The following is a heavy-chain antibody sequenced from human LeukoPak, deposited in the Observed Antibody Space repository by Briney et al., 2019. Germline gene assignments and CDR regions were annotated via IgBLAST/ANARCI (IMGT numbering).Heavy chain of an antibody. CDR2: ISAYNGNT. J-gene: IGHJ4*02. V-gene: IGHV1-18*01. CDR1: GYTFTSYG. CDR3: ARVDWNYASRMLSY. D-gene: IGHD1-7*01. Sequence: ASVKVSCKAYGYTFTSYGISWVRQAPGQGLEWMGWISAYNGNTNYAQKLQGRVTMTTDTSTSTAYMELRSLRSDDTAVYYCARVDWNYASRMLSYWGQGTLVTVSS.